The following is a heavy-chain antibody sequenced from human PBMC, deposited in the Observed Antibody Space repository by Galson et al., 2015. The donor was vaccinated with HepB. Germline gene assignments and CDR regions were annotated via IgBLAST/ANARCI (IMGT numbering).Heavy chain of an antibody. CDR3: TRGGGGAFPHY. Sequence: SLRLSCAASGFTFSTYMMTWVRQAPGKGLEWVANINRDGNDKYYVDSVKGRFTVSRDNAENSLYLQMNSLRAEDTAVYYCTRGGGGAFPHYWGQGTLVTVSS. CDR1: GFTFSTYM. D-gene: IGHD2-21*01. J-gene: IGHJ4*02. CDR2: INRDGNDK. V-gene: IGHV3-7*01.